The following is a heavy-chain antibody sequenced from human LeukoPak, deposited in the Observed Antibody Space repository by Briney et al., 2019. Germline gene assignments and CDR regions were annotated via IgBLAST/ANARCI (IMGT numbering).Heavy chain of an antibody. V-gene: IGHV1-69*01. CDR3: ARGPYSGSYFYGHYYYGMDV. Sequence: SVKVSCKASGGTFTSYAISWVRQAPGQGLEWMGGVIPIFGTANYAQKFQGRVTITADESTSTAYMELSSLRSEDTAVYYCARGPYSGSYFYGHYYYGMDVWGQGTTVTVSS. CDR2: VIPIFGTA. CDR1: GGTFTSYA. J-gene: IGHJ6*02. D-gene: IGHD1-26*01.